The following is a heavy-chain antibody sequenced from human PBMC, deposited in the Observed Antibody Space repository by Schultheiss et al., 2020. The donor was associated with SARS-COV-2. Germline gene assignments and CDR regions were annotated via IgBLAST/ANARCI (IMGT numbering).Heavy chain of an antibody. Sequence: ASVKVSCKASGYTFTSYYMHWVRQAPGQGLEWMGIINPSGGSTSYAQKFQGRVTITADESTSTAYMELRSLRSDDTAVYYCARGRGMVRGLDYWGQGTLVTVSS. CDR2: INPSGGST. CDR3: ARGRGMVRGLDY. CDR1: GYTFTSYY. J-gene: IGHJ4*02. D-gene: IGHD3-10*01. V-gene: IGHV1-46*01.